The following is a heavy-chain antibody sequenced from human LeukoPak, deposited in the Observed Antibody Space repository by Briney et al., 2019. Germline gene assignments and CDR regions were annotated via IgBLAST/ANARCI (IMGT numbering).Heavy chain of an antibody. CDR3: TTMRWLRSKDY. V-gene: IGHV4-59*05. CDR1: GGSISTYY. CDR2: IYYSGDT. J-gene: IGHJ4*02. D-gene: IGHD5-12*01. Sequence: SETLSLTCTVAGGSISTYYWSWIRQPPGQGLEWIGSIYYSGDTFSNESLKSRVAISVDTSKNQFSLKVHPVTDADTAFYYSTTMRWLRSKDYWGQGTLVTVS.